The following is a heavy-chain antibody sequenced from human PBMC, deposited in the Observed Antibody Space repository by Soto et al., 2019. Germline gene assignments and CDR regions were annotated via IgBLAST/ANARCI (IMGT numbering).Heavy chain of an antibody. Sequence: ASVKVSCKASGYTFTSYDINWVRQATGQGLEWMGWMNPNSGNTGYAQKFQGRVTMTRNTSISTAYMELSSLRSEDTAVYYCARQRSGNIPGANYYYYGMDVWGQGTTVTVSS. D-gene: IGHD2-21*01. J-gene: IGHJ6*02. V-gene: IGHV1-8*01. CDR1: GYTFTSYD. CDR2: MNPNSGNT. CDR3: ARQRSGNIPGANYYYYGMDV.